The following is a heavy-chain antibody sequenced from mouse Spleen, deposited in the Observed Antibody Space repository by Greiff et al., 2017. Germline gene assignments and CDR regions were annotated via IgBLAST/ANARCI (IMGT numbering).Heavy chain of an antibody. CDR3: ARKGNYYWYFDV. D-gene: IGHD2-1*01. Sequence: QVQLKQPGAELVKPGASVKLSCKASGYTFTSYWMQWVKQRPGQGLEWIGEIDPSDSYTNYNQKFKGKATLTVDTSSSTAYMQLSSLTSEDSAVYYCARKGNYYWYFDVWGAGTTVTVSS. V-gene: IGHV1-50*01. CDR2: IDPSDSYT. J-gene: IGHJ1*01. CDR1: GYTFTSYW.